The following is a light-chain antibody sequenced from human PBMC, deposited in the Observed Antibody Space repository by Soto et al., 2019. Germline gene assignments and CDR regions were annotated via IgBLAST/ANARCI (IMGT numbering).Light chain of an antibody. CDR3: SSYTTSSTLLYV. J-gene: IGLJ1*01. V-gene: IGLV2-8*01. CDR1: SRDVGGHDY. CDR2: ELS. Sequence: QSALTQPPSASGSPGQSVTISCTGTSRDVGGHDYVSWYQQHPGKAPKLMIYELSKRPSGVPDRFSGSKSGNTASLTVSGLQAEDEADYYCSSYTTSSTLLYVFGTGTKVTVL.